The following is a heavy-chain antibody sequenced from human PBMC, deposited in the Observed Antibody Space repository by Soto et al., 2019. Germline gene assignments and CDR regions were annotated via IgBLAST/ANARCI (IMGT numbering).Heavy chain of an antibody. CDR2: VYNSGST. Sequence: SETLSLTCTVSGGSISSNYWTWIRQPPGKGLEWIGYVYNSGSTNYNPSLKSRVTISEDTSKSQFSLKVNSMTAADTAVYHCARYRREAVAGYTLDNWGQGILVTVSS. D-gene: IGHD6-13*01. V-gene: IGHV4-59*01. CDR1: GGSISSNY. CDR3: ARYRREAVAGYTLDN. J-gene: IGHJ4*02.